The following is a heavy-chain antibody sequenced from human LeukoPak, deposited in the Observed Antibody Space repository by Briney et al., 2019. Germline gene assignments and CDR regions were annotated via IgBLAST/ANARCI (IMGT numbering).Heavy chain of an antibody. CDR1: GGSISSYY. D-gene: IGHD2-2*02. CDR2: IYTSGST. Sequence: PSETLSLTCTVSGGSISSYYWSWIRQPAGKGLEWIGRIYTSGSTNYNPSLKSRVTMSVDTSKNQFSLKLSSVTAADTAVYYCARDFWKYQLLYGPQGWFDPWGQGTLVTVSS. CDR3: ARDFWKYQLLYGPQGWFDP. V-gene: IGHV4-4*07. J-gene: IGHJ5*02.